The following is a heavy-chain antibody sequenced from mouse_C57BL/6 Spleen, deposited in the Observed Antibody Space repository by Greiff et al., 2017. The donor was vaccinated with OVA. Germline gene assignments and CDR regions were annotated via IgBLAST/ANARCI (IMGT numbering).Heavy chain of an antibody. V-gene: IGHV3-6*01. CDR1: GYSITSGYY. J-gene: IGHJ1*03. Sequence: VQLKQSGPGLVKPSQSLSLTCSVTGYSITSGYYWNWIRQFPGNKLEWMGYISYDGSNNYNPSLKNRISITRDTSKNQFFLKLNSVTTEDTATYYCARTPADWYFDVWGTGTTVTVSS. CDR3: ARTPADWYFDV. CDR2: ISYDGSN.